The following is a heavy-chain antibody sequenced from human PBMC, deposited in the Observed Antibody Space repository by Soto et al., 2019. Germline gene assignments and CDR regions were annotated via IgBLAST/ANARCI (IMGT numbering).Heavy chain of an antibody. CDR1: GYTFTSYG. D-gene: IGHD3-10*01. Sequence: QVQLVQSGAEVKKPGASVKVSCKASGYTFTSYGISWVRQAPGQGLEWMGWISTYNGNTNYAQKLQGRVTMTTDTATSTDYMELRSLRSDDTAVYYWARDGQTTMVRGVRGGSYNYYGMDVWGQGTTVTVSS. J-gene: IGHJ6*02. CDR3: ARDGQTTMVRGVRGGSYNYYGMDV. CDR2: ISTYNGNT. V-gene: IGHV1-18*04.